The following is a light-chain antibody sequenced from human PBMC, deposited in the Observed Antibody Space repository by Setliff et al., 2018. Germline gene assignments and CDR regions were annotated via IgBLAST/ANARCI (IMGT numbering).Light chain of an antibody. J-gene: IGLJ1*01. CDR1: TSDVGSFNY. CDR3: CSYGRGSSYV. V-gene: IGLV2-14*01. Sequence: QSVLTQPASVSGSPGQSITISCTGTTSDVGSFNYVSWYQQYPAKGPTLLIFDVNKRAAGVSNRFSGSKSGNTAFLSISGPQGDDEADYYCCSYGRGSSYVFGSGTKVTVL. CDR2: DVN.